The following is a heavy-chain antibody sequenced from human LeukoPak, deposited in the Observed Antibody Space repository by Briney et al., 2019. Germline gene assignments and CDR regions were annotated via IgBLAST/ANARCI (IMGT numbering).Heavy chain of an antibody. Sequence: GGSLRLSCAASGFTFSSYAMHWVRQAPGEGLEWVAVISYDGSNKYYADSVKGRFTISRDNSKNTLYLQMNSLRAEDTAVYYCARAVPLWFGELLLDYWGQGTLVTVSS. CDR3: ARAVPLWFGELLLDY. V-gene: IGHV3-30*04. CDR1: GFTFSSYA. CDR2: ISYDGSNK. D-gene: IGHD3-10*01. J-gene: IGHJ4*02.